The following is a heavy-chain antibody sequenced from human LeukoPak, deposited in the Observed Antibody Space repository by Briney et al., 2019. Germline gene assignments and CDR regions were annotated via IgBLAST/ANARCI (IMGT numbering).Heavy chain of an antibody. J-gene: IGHJ1*01. Sequence: PSETLSLTCTVSGGSISSYYWSWIRQPPGKGLERIGYIYYSGSTNYNPSLKSRVTISVDTSKNQFSLKLSSVTAADTAVYYCARLYPRRLYFQQWGQGTLVTVSS. CDR3: ARLYPRRLYFQQ. CDR2: IYYSGST. V-gene: IGHV4-59*01. CDR1: GGSISSYY. D-gene: IGHD6-25*01.